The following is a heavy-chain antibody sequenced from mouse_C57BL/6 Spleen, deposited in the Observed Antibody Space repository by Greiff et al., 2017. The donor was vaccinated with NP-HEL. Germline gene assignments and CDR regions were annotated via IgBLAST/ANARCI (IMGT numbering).Heavy chain of an antibody. CDR1: GFTFSDYG. Sequence: EVHVVESGGGLVKPGGSLKLSCAASGFTFSDYGMHWVRQAPEKGLEWVAYISSGSSTIYYADTVKGRFTISRDNAKNTLCLQMTSLRSEDTAMYYCARADYDDGYYSDYWGQGTTLTVSS. CDR3: ARADYDDGYYSDY. D-gene: IGHD2-4*01. V-gene: IGHV5-17*01. CDR2: ISSGSSTI. J-gene: IGHJ2*01.